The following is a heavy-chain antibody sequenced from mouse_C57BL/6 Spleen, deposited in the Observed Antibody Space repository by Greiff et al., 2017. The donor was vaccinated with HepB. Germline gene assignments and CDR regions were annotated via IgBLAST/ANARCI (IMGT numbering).Heavy chain of an antibody. J-gene: IGHJ3*01. V-gene: IGHV1-19*01. D-gene: IGHD1-1*01. CDR2: INPYNGGT. CDR1: GYTFTDYY. Sequence: VQLQQSGPVLVKPGASVKMSCKASGYTFTDYYMNWVKQSHGKSLEWIGVINPYNGGTSYNQKFKGKATLTVDKSSSTAYMELNSLTSEDSAVYYCARDGGYGSTWFAYWGQGTLVTVSA. CDR3: ARDGGYGSTWFAY.